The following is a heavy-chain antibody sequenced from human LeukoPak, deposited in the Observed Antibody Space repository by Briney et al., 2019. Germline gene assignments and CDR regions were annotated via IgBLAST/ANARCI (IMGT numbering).Heavy chain of an antibody. CDR3: ARAGVWELWVNDY. V-gene: IGHV1-69*05. Sequence: GASVKVSCKASGGTFSSYAISWVRQAPGQGLEWMGGIIPIFGTANYAQKLQGRVTMTTDTSTSTAYMELRSLRSDDTAVYYCARAGVWELWVNDYWGQGTLVTVSS. CDR1: GGTFSSYA. CDR2: IIPIFGTA. J-gene: IGHJ4*02. D-gene: IGHD1-26*01.